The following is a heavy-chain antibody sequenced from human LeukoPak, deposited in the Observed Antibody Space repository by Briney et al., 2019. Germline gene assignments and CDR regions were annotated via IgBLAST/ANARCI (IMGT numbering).Heavy chain of an antibody. CDR3: ARDVEYYYFDY. D-gene: IGHD2/OR15-2a*01. J-gene: IGHJ4*02. Sequence: GGSLRLSCAASRFTFSSYRMNWVRQAPGKGLEWVSSISSSSSYICYADSVKGRFTLSRDNARNSLYLQMNSLRAEDTAVYYCARDVEYYYFDYWGQGTLVTVSS. CDR2: ISSSSSYI. V-gene: IGHV3-21*01. CDR1: RFTFSSYR.